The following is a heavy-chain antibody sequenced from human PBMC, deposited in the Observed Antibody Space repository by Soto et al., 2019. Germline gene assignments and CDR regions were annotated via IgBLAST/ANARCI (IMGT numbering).Heavy chain of an antibody. CDR1: GDPFSSFS. CDR3: APYGSGTQRLDP. D-gene: IGHD3-10*01. J-gene: IGHJ5*01. V-gene: IGHV1-69*02. CDR2: IIPVLNLA. Sequence: QVQLVQSGAEVKKPGSSVKVSCKASGDPFSSFSISWLRQAPGQGLEWMGRIIPVLNLADYTQNFQGRVTITADKSTATVYMELNSLRPEDTATYYCAPYGSGTQRLDPWGQGTLVTVSS.